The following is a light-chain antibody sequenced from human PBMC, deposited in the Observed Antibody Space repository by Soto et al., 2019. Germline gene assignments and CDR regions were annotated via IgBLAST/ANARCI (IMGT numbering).Light chain of an antibody. V-gene: IGLV1-47*01. CDR3: AAWDDSLSGVV. Sequence: QSVLTQPPSASGTPGQRVTISCSGSSSNIGSNYVYWYQQLPGTAPKLLIYRNIQRPSGVPDRFSGSKSGTSASLAISGLRSEDEDDYYCAAWDDSLSGVVFGGGTKLTVL. J-gene: IGLJ2*01. CDR2: RNI. CDR1: SSNIGSNY.